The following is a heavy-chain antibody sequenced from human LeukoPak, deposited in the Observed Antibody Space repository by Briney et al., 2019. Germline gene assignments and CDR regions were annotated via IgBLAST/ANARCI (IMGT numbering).Heavy chain of an antibody. V-gene: IGHV3-30*18. J-gene: IGHJ4*02. CDR3: AKDRDIAVAAPFDY. CDR2: ISYDGSNK. Sequence: GGSLRLSCAASGFTFSSYGMHWARQAPGKGLEWVAVISYDGSNKYYADSVKGRFTISRDNSKNTLYLQMNSLRAEDTAVYYCAKDRDIAVAAPFDYWGQGTLVTVSS. D-gene: IGHD6-19*01. CDR1: GFTFSSYG.